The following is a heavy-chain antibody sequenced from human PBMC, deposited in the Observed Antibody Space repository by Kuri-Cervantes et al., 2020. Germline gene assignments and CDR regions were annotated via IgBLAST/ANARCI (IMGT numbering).Heavy chain of an antibody. D-gene: IGHD2-2*01. CDR3: ARGTAIVGIPAALRFDP. CDR2: ISYDGANK. CDR1: GFTFSNYG. V-gene: IGHV3-30*03. Sequence: GESLKISCAASGFTFSNYGMHWVRQAPGKGLEWVAIISYDGANKYYADSVKGRFTISRDNSKNTLSLQAGSLRGDDTAVYYCARGTAIVGIPAALRFDPWGQGTLVTVSS. J-gene: IGHJ5*02.